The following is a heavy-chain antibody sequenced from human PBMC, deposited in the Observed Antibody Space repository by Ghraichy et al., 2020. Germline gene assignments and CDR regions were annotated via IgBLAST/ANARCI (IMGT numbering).Heavy chain of an antibody. CDR1: GGSFSGYY. CDR2: INHSGST. J-gene: IGHJ4*02. V-gene: IGHV4-34*01. CDR3: ARGIGPTGSGSYIDY. D-gene: IGHD3-10*01. Sequence: SETLSLTCAVYGGSFSGYYWSWIRQPPGKGLEWIGEINHSGSTNYNPSLKSRVTISVDTSKNQFSLKLSSVTAADTAVYYCARGIGPTGSGSYIDYWGQGTLVTVSS.